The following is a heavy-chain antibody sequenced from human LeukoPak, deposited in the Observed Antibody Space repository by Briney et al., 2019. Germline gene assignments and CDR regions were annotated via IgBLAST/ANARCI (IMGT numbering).Heavy chain of an antibody. Sequence: PGGSLRLSCAASGFNFSSSWMHWVRQPPGKGLVWVSRINSDGSRTTYADSVKGRFTISRDNAKNTVYLQMNSLRVEDTAMYYCARDTGVGARPYYYFDYWGQGTLVTVSS. J-gene: IGHJ4*02. CDR2: INSDGSRT. V-gene: IGHV3-74*01. CDR3: ARDTGVGARPYYYFDY. CDR1: GFNFSSSW. D-gene: IGHD1-26*01.